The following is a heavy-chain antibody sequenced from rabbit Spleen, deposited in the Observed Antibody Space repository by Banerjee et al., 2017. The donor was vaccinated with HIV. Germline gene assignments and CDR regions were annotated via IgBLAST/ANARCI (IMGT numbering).Heavy chain of an antibody. CDR1: GFSFSSSYY. D-gene: IGHD1-1*01. CDR3: ARDTTNTGGDAFNL. V-gene: IGHV1S40*01. Sequence: QSLEESGGDLVKPEGSLTLTCTASGFSFSSSYYMCWVRQAPGKGLEWIACIDAGSSSFTYFATWAQGRFIMSRTSSTTVTLQMTSLTAADTATYFCARDTTNTGGDAFNLWGQGTLVTVS. CDR2: IDAGSSSFT. J-gene: IGHJ4*01.